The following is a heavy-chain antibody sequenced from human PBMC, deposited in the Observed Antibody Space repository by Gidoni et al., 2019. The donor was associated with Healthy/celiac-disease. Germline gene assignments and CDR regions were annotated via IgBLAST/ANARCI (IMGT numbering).Heavy chain of an antibody. J-gene: IGHJ3*02. CDR3: ARADEGDAFDI. CDR1: GFTVSRYG. V-gene: IGHV3-48*01. CDR2: ISSSSSTI. Sequence: EVQLVESGGGLVQPGGSLRLSCAASGFTVSRYGMNWVRQAPGKGLEWVSYISSSSSTIYYADSVKGRFTISRDNAKNSLYLQMNSLRAEDTAVYYCARADEGDAFDIWGQGTMVTVSS. D-gene: IGHD6-19*01.